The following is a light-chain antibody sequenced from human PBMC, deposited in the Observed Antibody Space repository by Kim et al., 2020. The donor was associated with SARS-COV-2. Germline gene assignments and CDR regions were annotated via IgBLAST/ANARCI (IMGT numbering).Light chain of an antibody. Sequence: LSLSTGETAPLSRRASQSVSTYVAWYQQKPGQAPRLRIYDASKRATGIPARFSGSGSGTDFPLTIGSREPDDLAVYYCQLRTNWLTSGGGTKLEI. CDR3: QLRTNWLT. J-gene: IGKJ4*01. CDR1: QSVSTY. V-gene: IGKV3-11*01. CDR2: DAS.